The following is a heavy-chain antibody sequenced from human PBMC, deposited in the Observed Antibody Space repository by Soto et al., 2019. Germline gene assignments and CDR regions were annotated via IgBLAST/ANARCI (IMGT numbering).Heavy chain of an antibody. Sequence: VASVKVSCKASGYTFTSYGISWVRQAPGQGLEWMGWINPNSGGTNYAQKFQGRVTMTRDTSISTAYMELSRLRSDDTAGYYCAREAMVGSSSQVNNFDYWGQGTLVTVSA. CDR3: AREAMVGSSSQVNNFDY. V-gene: IGHV1-2*02. J-gene: IGHJ4*02. CDR1: GYTFTSYG. D-gene: IGHD6-6*01. CDR2: INPNSGGT.